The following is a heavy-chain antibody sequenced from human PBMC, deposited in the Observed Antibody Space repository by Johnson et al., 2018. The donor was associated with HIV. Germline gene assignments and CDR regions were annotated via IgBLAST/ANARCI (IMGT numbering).Heavy chain of an antibody. Sequence: QVQLVESGGGVVQPGRSLRLSCAASGFTFSDYYMSWIRQAPGKGLEWFSYISSSGSTIYYADSVKGRFTISRDNAKNSLYLQMNSLRAEDTAVYYCAKDRYYDSSGPDALDIWGQGTMVTVSS. CDR2: ISSSGSTI. J-gene: IGHJ3*02. CDR1: GFTFSDYY. D-gene: IGHD3-22*01. CDR3: AKDRYYDSSGPDALDI. V-gene: IGHV3-11*04.